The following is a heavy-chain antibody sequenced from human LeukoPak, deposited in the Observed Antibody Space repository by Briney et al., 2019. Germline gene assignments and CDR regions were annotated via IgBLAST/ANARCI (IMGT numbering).Heavy chain of an antibody. CDR1: GGSISSGGYY. Sequence: PSETLPLTCTVSGGSISSGGYYWSWIRQHPGRGLEWIGNIHCSGRTHYNPSLKSRVTISVDTSKNQFSLRLSSVTAADTAVYYCARAEVPFDYVLAFDYWGQGTLVTVSS. J-gene: IGHJ4*02. D-gene: IGHD3-16*01. CDR2: IHCSGRT. V-gene: IGHV4-31*03. CDR3: ARAEVPFDYVLAFDY.